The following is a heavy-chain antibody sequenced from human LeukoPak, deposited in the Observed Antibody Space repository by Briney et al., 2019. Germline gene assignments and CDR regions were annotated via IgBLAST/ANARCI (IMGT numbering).Heavy chain of an antibody. CDR3: ARDNSYGYFYFDF. D-gene: IGHD5-18*01. V-gene: IGHV6-1*01. CDR2: TYYRSKWYN. J-gene: IGHJ4*02. Sequence: NLSQTLSLTCAISGVSVSSGSTAWNWIRQSPSRGLEWLGRTYYRSKWYNDYAVSVKSRITINPDTSKNQFSLQLNSVTPEDTALYYCARDNSYGYFYFDFWGQGTLVTVSS. CDR1: GVSVSSGSTA.